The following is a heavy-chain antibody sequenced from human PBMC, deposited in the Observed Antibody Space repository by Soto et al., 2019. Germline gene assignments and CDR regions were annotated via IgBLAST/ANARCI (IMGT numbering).Heavy chain of an antibody. D-gene: IGHD6-13*01. CDR3: ASQFIAAAGGNWFDP. V-gene: IGHV4-61*01. CDR1: GGSVSSGSYY. J-gene: IGHJ5*02. CDR2: SYYSGST. Sequence: KTSETLSLTCTVSGGSVSSGSYYWSWIRQPPGKGLEWIGYSYYSGSTNYNPSLKSRVTISVDTSKNQFSLKLSSVTAADTAVYYCASQFIAAAGGNWFDPWGQGTLVTVSS.